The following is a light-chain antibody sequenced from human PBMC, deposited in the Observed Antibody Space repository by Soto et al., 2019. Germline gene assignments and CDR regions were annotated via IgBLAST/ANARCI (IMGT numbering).Light chain of an antibody. CDR3: QQYGSSPWT. CDR2: GAS. CDR1: QSVSSY. J-gene: IGKJ1*01. Sequence: MVLTQSPATLSLSPGERATLSCRASQSVSSYLAWYQQKPGQPPRLLIDGASTRATGIPDRFSGSGSGTDFTLTISRLEPEDFAVYYCQQYGSSPWTFGQGTKVDIK. V-gene: IGKV3-20*01.